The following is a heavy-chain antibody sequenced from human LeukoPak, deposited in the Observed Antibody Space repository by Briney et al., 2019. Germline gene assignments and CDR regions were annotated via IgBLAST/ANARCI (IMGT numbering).Heavy chain of an antibody. CDR3: AKAGSGHYYDY. CDR2: ITTDT. J-gene: IGHJ4*02. D-gene: IGHD3-22*01. CDR1: GFAFNSYD. Sequence: GGSLRLSCAASGFAFNSYDKTWVRRAPGKGLEWVSLITTDTYYADSVRGRFTISRDNSKNTLYLQMNSLRADDTAVYYCAKAGSGHYYDYWGQGTMVTVSS. V-gene: IGHV3-23*01.